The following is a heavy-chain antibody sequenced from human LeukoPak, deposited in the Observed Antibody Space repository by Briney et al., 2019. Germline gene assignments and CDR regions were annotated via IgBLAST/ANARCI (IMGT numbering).Heavy chain of an antibody. CDR3: ARALEYSSFDY. CDR2: INPNSGGT. CDR1: GYTFTGYY. V-gene: IGHV1-2*02. J-gene: IGHJ4*02. Sequence: ASVKVSCKAAGYTFTGYYMHWVRQAPGQGLEWMGWINPNSGGTNYAQKFQGRVTMTRDTSISTAYMELRRLRSDDTAVYYCARALEYSSFDYWGQGTLVTVSS. D-gene: IGHD6-6*01.